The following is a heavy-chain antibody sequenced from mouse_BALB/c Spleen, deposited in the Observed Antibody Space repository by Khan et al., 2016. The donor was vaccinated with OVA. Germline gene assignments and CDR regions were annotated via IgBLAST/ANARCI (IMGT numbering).Heavy chain of an antibody. V-gene: IGHV1-7*01. CDR3: ARDRIDY. J-gene: IGHJ2*01. Sequence: QIQLVQSGAELAKPGASVKMSCTASGYTFTSYWMHWIKQRPGQGLEWIGYINPTSGYTDYNQKFKDKATLTADQSSSTAYMQLRSLTSDDSAVYYCARDRIDYWGQGTALTVSS. CDR2: INPTSGYT. CDR1: GYTFTSYW.